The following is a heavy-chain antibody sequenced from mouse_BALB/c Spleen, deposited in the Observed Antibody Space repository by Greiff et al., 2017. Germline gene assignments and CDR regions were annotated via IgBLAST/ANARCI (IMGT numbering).Heavy chain of an antibody. CDR2: ISSGSSTI. D-gene: IGHD3-3*01. V-gene: IGHV5-17*02. Sequence: DVKLVESGGGLVQPGGSRKLSCAASGFTFSSFGMHWVRQAPEKGLEWVAYISSGSSTIYYADTVKGRFTISRDNPKNTLFLQMTSLRSEDTAMYYCARSHRAGAMDYWGQGTSVTVSS. CDR3: ARSHRAGAMDY. CDR1: GFTFSSFG. J-gene: IGHJ4*01.